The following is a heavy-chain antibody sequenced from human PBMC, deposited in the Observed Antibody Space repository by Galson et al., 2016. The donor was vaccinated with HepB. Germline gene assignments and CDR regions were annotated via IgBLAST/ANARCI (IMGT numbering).Heavy chain of an antibody. V-gene: IGHV1-69*13. D-gene: IGHD3-10*01. CDR1: GGTFSDSA. J-gene: IGHJ6*02. CDR2: IIPLFGTV. CDR3: ARERGSGRYHNVNYYYYGMDV. Sequence: SVKVSCKASGGTFSDSAISWVRQAPGQGLEWLGGIIPLFGTVNYAQRFQGRLTIIADEPTSTAYLELSSLRSVDTAVYYCARERGSGRYHNVNYYYYGMDVWGQGTTVTVSS.